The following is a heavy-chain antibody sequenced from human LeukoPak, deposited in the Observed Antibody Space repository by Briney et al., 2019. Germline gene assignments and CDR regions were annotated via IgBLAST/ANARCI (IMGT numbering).Heavy chain of an antibody. D-gene: IGHD6-6*01. J-gene: IGHJ4*02. CDR1: GGSISSYH. V-gene: IGHV4-59*01. CDR2: IYSSGGT. CDR3: ARVPYGGSASLFDY. Sequence: SETLSLTCTVSGGSISSYHWSWLRQPPGKGLEWIGYIYSSGGTNYNPSLKSRVTISVDTSKNQFSLKLSSVTAADTAYYYCARVPYGGSASLFDYWGQGTLVTVSS.